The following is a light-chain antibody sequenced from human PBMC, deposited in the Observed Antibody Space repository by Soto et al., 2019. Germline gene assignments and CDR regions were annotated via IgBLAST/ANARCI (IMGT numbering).Light chain of an antibody. V-gene: IGLV1-51*01. J-gene: IGLJ1*01. CDR2: DNN. CDR1: SSNLGNKY. CDR3: GTWDSSLSGFV. Sequence: QSVLTQPPSVSAAPGQKVTVSCSDSSSNLGNKYVSWYQQLPGTAPKLLIYDNNKRPSGIPDRFSGSKSDSSATLGITGLQTGDEADYYCGTWDSSLSGFVYGSGTKLTVL.